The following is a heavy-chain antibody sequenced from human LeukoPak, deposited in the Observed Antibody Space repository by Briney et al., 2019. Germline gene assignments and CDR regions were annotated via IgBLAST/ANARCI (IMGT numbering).Heavy chain of an antibody. Sequence: SETLSLTCAVYGGSFSGYYWSWIRQPPGKGLEWIGEINHSGSTNYNPSLKSRVTISVDTSKNQFSLKLSSVTAADTAVYYCARGGPIDYGPDRVDYWGQGTLVTVSS. CDR3: ARGGPIDYGPDRVDY. CDR1: GGSFSGYY. V-gene: IGHV4-34*01. CDR2: INHSGST. D-gene: IGHD4-17*01. J-gene: IGHJ4*02.